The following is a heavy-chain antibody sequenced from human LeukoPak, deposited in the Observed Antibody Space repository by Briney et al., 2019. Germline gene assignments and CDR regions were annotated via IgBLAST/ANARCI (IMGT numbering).Heavy chain of an antibody. CDR2: IYTSGST. CDR3: ARDFHGPRDFWSGYYFKPNWFDP. CDR1: GGSISSYY. J-gene: IGHJ5*02. Sequence: PSETLSLTCTVSGGSISSYYWSWIRQPAGKGLEWIGRIYTSGSTNYNPSLKSRVTMSVDTSKNQFSLKLSSVTAADTAVYYCARDFHGPRDFWSGYYFKPNWFDPWGQGTLVTVSS. D-gene: IGHD3-3*01. V-gene: IGHV4-4*07.